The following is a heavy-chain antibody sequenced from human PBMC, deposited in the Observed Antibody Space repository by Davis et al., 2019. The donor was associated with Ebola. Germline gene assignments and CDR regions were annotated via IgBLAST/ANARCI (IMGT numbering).Heavy chain of an antibody. CDR3: AKLVGVTGTADDFDL. D-gene: IGHD1-1*01. CDR1: GFIFSNFG. V-gene: IGHV3-30*18. Sequence: PGGSLRLSCEASGFIFSNFGMHWVRQAPGKGLEWVGIISYDGSDIKYGDSVKGRFTISRDNSKNTLFLQMSSPTSDDTAVYYCAKLVGVTGTADDFDLWGHGTMVTVSS. CDR2: ISYDGSDI. J-gene: IGHJ3*01.